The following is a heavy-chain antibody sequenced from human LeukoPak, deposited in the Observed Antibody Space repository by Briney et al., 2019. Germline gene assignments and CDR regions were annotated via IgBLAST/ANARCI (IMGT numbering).Heavy chain of an antibody. CDR2: ISSSGSTT. V-gene: IGHV3-11*01. D-gene: IGHD2-15*01. Sequence: GGSLRLSCAASGFTFSDYYMSWIRQAPGKGLEWVSYISSSGSTTYYADSVKGRFTISRDNAKNSLYLQMNSLRAEDTAVYYCARAFDIVVVVAATSAFDYWGQGTLVTVSP. J-gene: IGHJ4*02. CDR1: GFTFSDYY. CDR3: ARAFDIVVVVAATSAFDY.